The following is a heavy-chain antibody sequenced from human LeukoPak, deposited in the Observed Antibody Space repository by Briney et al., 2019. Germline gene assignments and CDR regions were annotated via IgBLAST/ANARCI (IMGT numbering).Heavy chain of an antibody. Sequence: SETLSLTCAVYGGSFSGYYWSWIRQPPGKGLEWTGEINHSGSTNYNPSLKSRVTISVDTSKNQFSLKLSSVTAADTAVYYCARARSTGSGSYYNGFGYWGQGTLVTVSS. CDR2: INHSGST. CDR3: ARARSTGSGSYYNGFGY. CDR1: GGSFSGYY. V-gene: IGHV4-34*01. D-gene: IGHD3-10*01. J-gene: IGHJ4*02.